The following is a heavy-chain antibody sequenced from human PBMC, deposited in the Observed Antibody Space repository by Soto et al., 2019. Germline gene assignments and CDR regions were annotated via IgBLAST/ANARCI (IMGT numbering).Heavy chain of an antibody. CDR3: ARDWQLGGFDY. V-gene: IGHV3-48*03. J-gene: IGHJ4*02. CDR2: ISSSGSTI. CDR1: GFTFSSYE. D-gene: IGHD6-6*01. Sequence: GGSLRLSCAASGFTFSSYEMNWVRRAPGKGLEWVSYISSSGSTIYYADSVKGRFTISRDNAKNSLYLQMNSLRAEDTAVYYCARDWQLGGFDYWGQGTLVTVSS.